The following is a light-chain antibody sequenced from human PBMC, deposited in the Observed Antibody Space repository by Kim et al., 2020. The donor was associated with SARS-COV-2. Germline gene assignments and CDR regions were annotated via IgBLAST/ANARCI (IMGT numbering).Light chain of an antibody. CDR2: GAS. CDR1: QSVSSSY. V-gene: IGKV3-20*01. J-gene: IGKJ2*01. Sequence: EIVLTQSPGTLSLSPGERATLSCRASQSVSSSYLAWYQQKPGQAPRLLIYGASSRATGIPDRFSGSGSGTDFTLTISRLEPEDFAVYYCQQYGRTFGQGTKLEI. CDR3: QQYGRT.